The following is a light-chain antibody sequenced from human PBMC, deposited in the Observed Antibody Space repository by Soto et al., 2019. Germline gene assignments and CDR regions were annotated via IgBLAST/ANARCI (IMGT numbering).Light chain of an antibody. Sequence: IVMTQSPDSLAVSLGERATINCKSSQNVLYSSNNKNYLAWYQQTPGQPPKLLIYWASTRESGVPDRFSGSGSGTDFTLTISSLQAEDVAVYYCQQYYSNPPTFGQGTKLELK. J-gene: IGKJ2*01. V-gene: IGKV4-1*01. CDR3: QQYYSNPPT. CDR1: QNVLYSSNNKNY. CDR2: WAS.